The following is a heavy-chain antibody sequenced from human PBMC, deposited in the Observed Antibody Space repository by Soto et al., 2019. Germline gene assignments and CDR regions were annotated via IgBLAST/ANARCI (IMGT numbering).Heavy chain of an antibody. CDR3: AKVPPRYTAMVAVYFDY. J-gene: IGHJ4*02. CDR1: GSTFDDYA. V-gene: IGHV3-9*01. D-gene: IGHD5-18*01. Sequence: GGSLRLSCAASGSTFDDYAMHWVRQAPGKGLEWVSGISWNSGSIGYADSVKGRFTISRDNAKNSLYLQMNSLRAEDTALYYCAKVPPRYTAMVAVYFDYWGQGTLVTVSS. CDR2: ISWNSGSI.